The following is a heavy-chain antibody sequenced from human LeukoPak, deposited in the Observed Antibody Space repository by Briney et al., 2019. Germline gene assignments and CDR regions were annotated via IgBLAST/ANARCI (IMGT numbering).Heavy chain of an antibody. J-gene: IGHJ6*03. V-gene: IGHV3-21*01. CDR1: GFTFSSYA. D-gene: IGHD3-3*01. CDR3: ARGDDYDFRSGWKMAYYYYMDV. Sequence: GGSLSLSCAASGFTFSSYAMSWVRQAPGKGLEWVSSISSSSSYIYYADSVKGRFTISRDNAKNSLYLQMHSPRAEDTAVYYCARGDDYDFRSGWKMAYYYYMDVWGKGTTVTVSS. CDR2: ISSSSSYI.